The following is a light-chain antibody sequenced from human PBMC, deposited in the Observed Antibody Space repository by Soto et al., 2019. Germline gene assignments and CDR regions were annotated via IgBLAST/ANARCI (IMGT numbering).Light chain of an antibody. V-gene: IGKV3-15*01. CDR3: QQYTNWPYK. Sequence: EIVMTQSPATLSVSPGERASLSCRASQSVGSNLAWYQQTAGQAPRLLIYGASTRATGIPARFSGSGSGTEFTLTISSLQSEDFAVYSCQQYTNWPYKFGQGTKLEIK. CDR2: GAS. CDR1: QSVGSN. J-gene: IGKJ2*01.